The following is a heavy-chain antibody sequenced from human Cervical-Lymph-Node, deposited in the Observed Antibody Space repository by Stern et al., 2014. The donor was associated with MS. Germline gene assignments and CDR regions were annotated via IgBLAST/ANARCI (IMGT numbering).Heavy chain of an antibody. D-gene: IGHD5-24*01. CDR2: FYSGIST. CDR1: GSIVNSNY. V-gene: IGHV3-66*01. Sequence: EVQLVESGGTLVQPGGSLRLSCAASGSIVNSNYMTWVRQAPGKGLEWVSIFYSGISTYYAESVKGRFSFSIDNSKNTLFLHMNNLRVEDTAMYYCTREMAARRLDPWGQGTLVIVSA. CDR3: TREMAARRLDP. J-gene: IGHJ5*02.